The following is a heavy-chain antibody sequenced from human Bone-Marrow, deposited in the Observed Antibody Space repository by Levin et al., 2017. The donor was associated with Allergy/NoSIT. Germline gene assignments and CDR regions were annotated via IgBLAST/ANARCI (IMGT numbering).Heavy chain of an antibody. V-gene: IGHV3-11*04. Sequence: GGSLRLSCAASGFIFSDFYMIWVRQAPGKGLEAISYISSSGSNIYYSDAVKGRFTITRDNAKKSLYLQMNSLRVEDRAVYYCARGGRANVIGDYMDVWGQGTTVTVSS. CDR3: ARGGRANVIGDYMDV. CDR2: ISSSGSNI. J-gene: IGHJ6*03. CDR1: GFIFSDFY. D-gene: IGHD3-16*01.